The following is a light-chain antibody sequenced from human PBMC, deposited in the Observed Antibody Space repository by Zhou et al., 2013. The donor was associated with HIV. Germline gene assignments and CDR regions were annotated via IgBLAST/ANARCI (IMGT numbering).Light chain of an antibody. CDR1: LSDGFLYVS. CDR3: SSYTSSSTKV. Sequence: QSALTQPASVSGSPGQSITISCTGTLSDGFLYVSCLLVPTAPRQKPPKLMIYDVSNRPSGVSNRFSGSKSGNTASLTISGLQAEDEADYYCSSYTSSSTKVFGTGTKVTVL. V-gene: IGLV2-14*01. CDR2: DVS. J-gene: IGLJ1*01.